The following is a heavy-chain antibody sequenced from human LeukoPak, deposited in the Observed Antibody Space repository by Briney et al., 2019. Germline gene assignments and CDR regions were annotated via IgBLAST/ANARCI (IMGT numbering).Heavy chain of an antibody. CDR2: ISSSSSYI. CDR3: ARDKTWGNQLLYY. CDR1: GFTFSGYS. V-gene: IGHV3-21*01. J-gene: IGHJ4*02. Sequence: GGSLRLSCAASGFTFSGYSMNWVRQAPGKGLEWVSSISSSSSYIYYADSVKGRFTISRDNAKNSLYLQMNSLRAEDTAVYYCARDKTWGNQLLYYWGQGTLVTVSS. D-gene: IGHD2-2*01.